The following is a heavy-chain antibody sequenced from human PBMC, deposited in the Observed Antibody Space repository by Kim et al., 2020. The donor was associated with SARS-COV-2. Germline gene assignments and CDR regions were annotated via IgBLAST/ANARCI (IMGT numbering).Heavy chain of an antibody. V-gene: IGHV1-46*01. D-gene: IGHD2-21*02. CDR3: ARGEYCGGDCYNYYYYGMDV. J-gene: IGHJ6*02. Sequence: ASVKVSCKASGYTFTSYYMHWVRQAPGQGLEWMGIINPSGGSTSYAQKFQGRVTMTRDTSTSTVYMELSSLRSEDTAVYYCARGEYCGGDCYNYYYYGMDVWGQGTTVTVSS. CDR1: GYTFTSYY. CDR2: INPSGGST.